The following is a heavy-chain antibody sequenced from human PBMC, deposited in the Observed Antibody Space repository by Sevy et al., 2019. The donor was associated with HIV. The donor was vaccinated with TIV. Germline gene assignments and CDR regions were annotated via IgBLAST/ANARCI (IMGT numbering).Heavy chain of an antibody. V-gene: IGHV3-23*01. Sequence: GGSLRLSCAASGFTFSNYAMSWVRQAPGKGLEWVSLISNGGASTYYADSVKGRFTISRDNSKNTLYLQMNSLRAEDTAVYYCAKTGGYDFTDYWGQGTLVTVSS. CDR1: GFTFSNYA. CDR3: AKTGGYDFTDY. D-gene: IGHD5-12*01. J-gene: IGHJ4*02. CDR2: ISNGGAST.